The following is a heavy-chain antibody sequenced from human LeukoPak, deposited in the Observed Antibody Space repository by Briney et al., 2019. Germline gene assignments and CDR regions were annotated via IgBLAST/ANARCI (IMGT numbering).Heavy chain of an antibody. D-gene: IGHD6-19*01. Sequence: ASVKVSCKASGYTFTSYAMHWVRQAPGQRLEWMGWINAGNGNTKYSQEFQGRVTISRDTSASTVYVELSSLRSEDMAVYYCARVVRYSSGPLTDLLPYYFDSWGQGTLLTVSS. J-gene: IGHJ4*02. CDR1: GYTFTSYA. CDR2: INAGNGNT. V-gene: IGHV1-3*03. CDR3: ARVVRYSSGPLTDLLPYYFDS.